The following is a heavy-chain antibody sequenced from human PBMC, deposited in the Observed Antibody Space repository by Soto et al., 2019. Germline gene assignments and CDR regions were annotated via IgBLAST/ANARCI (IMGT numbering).Heavy chain of an antibody. CDR2: MNPDSGHT. J-gene: IGHJ5*02. V-gene: IGHV1-8*01. CDR1: GYTFTSYD. CDR3: ARGRVRYSSSNSFDP. Sequence: QVQLVQSGAEVKKPGASVKVSCKASGYTFTSYDINWVRQATGQGPEWMGWMNPDSGHTGYARKFRDRISMTRNTSITTAYMELTSLRSDDTAIYYCARGRVRYSSSNSFDPWGRGNLVTVSS. D-gene: IGHD6-6*01.